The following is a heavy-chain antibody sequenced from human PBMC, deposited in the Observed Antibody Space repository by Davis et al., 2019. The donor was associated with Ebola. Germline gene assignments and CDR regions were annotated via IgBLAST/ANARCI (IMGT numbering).Heavy chain of an antibody. CDR3: ARDQLGEQLDYYYYYGMDV. J-gene: IGHJ6*02. D-gene: IGHD6-13*01. CDR2: ISWNSGSI. CDR1: GFTFSSYS. V-gene: IGHV3-9*01. Sequence: SLKISCAASGFTFSSYSMNWVRQAPGKGLEWVSGISWNSGSIGYADSVKGRFTISRDNAKNSLYLQMNSLRADDTAVYYCARDQLGEQLDYYYYYGMDVWGQGTTVTVSS.